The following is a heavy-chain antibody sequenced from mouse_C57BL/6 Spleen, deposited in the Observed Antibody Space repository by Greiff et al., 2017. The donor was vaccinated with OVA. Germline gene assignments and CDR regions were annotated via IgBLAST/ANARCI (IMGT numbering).Heavy chain of an antibody. J-gene: IGHJ2*01. CDR2: INPSSGYT. CDR1: GYTFTSYT. D-gene: IGHD4-1*01. Sequence: QVQLKESGAELARPGASVKMSCKASGYTFTSYTMHWVKQRPGQGLEWIGYINPSSGYTKYNQKFKDKATLTADKSSSTAYMQLSSLTSEDSAVYYCARGGWDVNYFDYWGQGTTLTVSS. V-gene: IGHV1-4*01. CDR3: ARGGWDVNYFDY.